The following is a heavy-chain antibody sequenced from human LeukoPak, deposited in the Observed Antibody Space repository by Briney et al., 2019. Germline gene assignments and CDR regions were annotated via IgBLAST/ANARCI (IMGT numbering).Heavy chain of an antibody. Sequence: GGSLRLSCAASGFSFSKNDMHWVRQRTGKGLEWVSGIGTAGDTNYPGSVKGRFTISRGTAKNSLYLQMSSLRAEDTAVYYCAGRTSWYYGFDVWGQGTTVTVSS. CDR2: IGTAGDT. J-gene: IGHJ6*02. CDR1: GFSFSKND. CDR3: AGRTSWYYGFDV. V-gene: IGHV3-13*01.